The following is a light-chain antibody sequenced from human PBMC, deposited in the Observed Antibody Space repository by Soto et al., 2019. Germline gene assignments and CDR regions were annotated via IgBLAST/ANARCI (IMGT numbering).Light chain of an antibody. Sequence: DIQMTQSPSSLSASLGDRVTITCRASQGVSNYLSCYQHKPGKVPKLLIYAASTLQSGVPSRFSGSGSGTDFTLTISSLQPEDVATYYCQKYNCASTFGQGTKVDIK. J-gene: IGKJ1*01. V-gene: IGKV1-27*01. CDR3: QKYNCAST. CDR1: QGVSNY. CDR2: AAS.